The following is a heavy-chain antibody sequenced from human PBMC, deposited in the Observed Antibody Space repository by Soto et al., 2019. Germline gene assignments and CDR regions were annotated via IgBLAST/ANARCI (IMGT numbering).Heavy chain of an antibody. V-gene: IGHV3-7*01. D-gene: IGHD2-2*01. Sequence: GGSLRLSCAASGFTFSSYWMSWVRQAPGKGLEWVANIKQDGSEKYYVDSVKGRFTISRDNAKNSLYLQMNSLRAEETAVYYCARVGGQPPAAIYYYYYYMDVWGKGTTVTVS. CDR3: ARVGGQPPAAIYYYYYYMDV. J-gene: IGHJ6*03. CDR2: IKQDGSEK. CDR1: GFTFSSYW.